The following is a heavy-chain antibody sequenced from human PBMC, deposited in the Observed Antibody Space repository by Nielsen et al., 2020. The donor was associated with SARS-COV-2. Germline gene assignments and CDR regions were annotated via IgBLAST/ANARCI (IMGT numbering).Heavy chain of an antibody. D-gene: IGHD5-24*01. V-gene: IGHV4-59*01. Sequence: SETLSLTCTVSDGSISSYYWSWIQQPPGKGLEWIGYISNTGSTNYNPSLQSRVTISVDTSKNQFSLKLSSVTAADTAVYYCARDHGYNYAYGHYYYGMDVWGQGTTVTVSS. CDR2: ISNTGST. CDR1: DGSISSYY. J-gene: IGHJ6*02. CDR3: ARDHGYNYAYGHYYYGMDV.